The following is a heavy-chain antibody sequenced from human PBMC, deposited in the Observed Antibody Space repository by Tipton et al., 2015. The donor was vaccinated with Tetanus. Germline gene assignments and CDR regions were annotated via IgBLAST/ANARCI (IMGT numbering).Heavy chain of an antibody. CDR2: IKQDGSEK. CDR1: GFTFSSYW. CDR3: AREAGGSYRHYYYYGMDV. D-gene: IGHD3-16*01. V-gene: IGHV3-7*01. Sequence: GSLRLSCAASGFTFSSYWMSWVRQAPGKGLEWVANIKQDGSEKYYVDSVKGRFTISRDNAKNSLYLQMNSLRAEDTAVYYCAREAGGSYRHYYYYGMDVWGQGTTVTVSS. J-gene: IGHJ6*02.